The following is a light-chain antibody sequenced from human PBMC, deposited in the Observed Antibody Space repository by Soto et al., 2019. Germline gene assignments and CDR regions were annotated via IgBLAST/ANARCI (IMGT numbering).Light chain of an antibody. Sequence: QSALTQPASVSGSPGQSITISCTGTSSDVGVYNYVSWYQQHPGKAPKLMIYDVSNRPSGVSNRFSGSKSGNTASLTISGLHAEDEADYYCSSYTSSSTPHVVFGGGTKLTVL. V-gene: IGLV2-14*01. CDR1: SSDVGVYNY. CDR2: DVS. CDR3: SSYTSSSTPHVV. J-gene: IGLJ2*01.